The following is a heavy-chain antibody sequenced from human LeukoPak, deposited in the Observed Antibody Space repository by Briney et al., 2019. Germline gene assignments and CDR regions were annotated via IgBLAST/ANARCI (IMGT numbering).Heavy chain of an antibody. CDR3: AKLAVVVDDAFDI. D-gene: IGHD2-15*01. CDR2: ISYDGSNK. Sequence: PGGSLRLSCAASGFTFSSYGMHWVRQAPGKGLEWVAVISYDGSNKYYADSVKGRFTISRDNSKNTLYLQMNSLRAEDTAVYYCAKLAVVVDDAFDIWGQGTMVTVSS. V-gene: IGHV3-30*18. J-gene: IGHJ3*02. CDR1: GFTFSSYG.